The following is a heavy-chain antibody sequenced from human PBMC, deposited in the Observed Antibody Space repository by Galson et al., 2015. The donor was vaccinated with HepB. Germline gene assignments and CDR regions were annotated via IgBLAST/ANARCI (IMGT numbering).Heavy chain of an antibody. CDR2: ISWNSGSI. Sequence: SLRLSCAASGFTFDDYAMHWVRQAPGKGLEWVSGISWNSGSIGYADSVKGRFTISRDNAKNSLYLQMNSLRAEDTASYYCAKDIVGATHAGAFDIWGQGTMVTVSS. J-gene: IGHJ3*02. CDR3: AKDIVGATHAGAFDI. V-gene: IGHV3-9*01. D-gene: IGHD1-26*01. CDR1: GFTFDDYA.